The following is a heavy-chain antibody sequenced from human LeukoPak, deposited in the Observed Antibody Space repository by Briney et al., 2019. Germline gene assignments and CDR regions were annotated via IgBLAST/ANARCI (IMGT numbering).Heavy chain of an antibody. CDR3: ARGSLVATIRRGMDV. CDR1: GYTFTNYD. Sequence: GASVKVSCKTSGYTFTNYDINWVRQATGQGLEWMGWMNPNSGNTGYAQKFQGRVTMTRNTSISTAYMELSSLRSEDTAVYYCARGSLVATIRRGMDVWGQGTTVTVSS. J-gene: IGHJ6*02. CDR2: MNPNSGNT. V-gene: IGHV1-8*01. D-gene: IGHD5-12*01.